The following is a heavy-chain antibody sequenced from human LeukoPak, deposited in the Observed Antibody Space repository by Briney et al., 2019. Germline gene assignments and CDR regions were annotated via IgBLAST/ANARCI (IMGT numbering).Heavy chain of an antibody. Sequence: SETLSLTCTVSGGSISTYYWSWIRQPPGKGLEWIGYIYYSGSTNYNPSLKSRVTISVDTSENQFSLKLTSVTAADTAVYYCARDREYSSSGLVWFDPWGHGILVTVSS. D-gene: IGHD6-6*01. J-gene: IGHJ5*02. V-gene: IGHV4-59*12. CDR3: ARDREYSSSGLVWFDP. CDR1: GGSISTYY. CDR2: IYYSGST.